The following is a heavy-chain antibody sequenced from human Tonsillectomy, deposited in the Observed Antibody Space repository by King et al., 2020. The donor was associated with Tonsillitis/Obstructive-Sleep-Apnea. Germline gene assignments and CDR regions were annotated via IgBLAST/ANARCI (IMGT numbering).Heavy chain of an antibody. CDR2: IKSKTDGGTT. D-gene: IGHD3-10*01. CDR3: TTELLVRVLFDY. J-gene: IGHJ4*02. CDR1: GFTFSDSW. V-gene: IGHV3-15*01. Sequence: QLVQSGGGLVKPGGSLRLSCAASGFTFSDSWMSWVRQAPGKGLEWVGRIKSKTDGGTTDYAAPVKGRFTISRDDLKNTVSLQMNSLNTEDTAVYYCTTELLVRVLFDYWGQGILVTVSS.